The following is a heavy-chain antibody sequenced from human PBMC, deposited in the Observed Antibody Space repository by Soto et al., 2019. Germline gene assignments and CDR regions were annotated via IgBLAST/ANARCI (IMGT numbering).Heavy chain of an antibody. CDR2: IYSGGST. D-gene: IGHD3-22*01. J-gene: IGHJ3*02. CDR1: GFTVSSNY. Sequence: GGSLRLSCAASGFTVSSNYMSWVRQAPGKGLEWVSVIYSGGSTYYADSVKGRFTISRDNSKNTLYLQMNSLRAEDTAVYYCATGLYDSSGYYSEAFDIWGQGTMVTVSS. V-gene: IGHV3-53*01. CDR3: ATGLYDSSGYYSEAFDI.